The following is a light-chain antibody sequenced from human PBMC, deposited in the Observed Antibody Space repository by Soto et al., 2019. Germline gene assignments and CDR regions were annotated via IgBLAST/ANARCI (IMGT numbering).Light chain of an antibody. CDR2: DAS. Sequence: EIVLTQSPATLSLSPGERATLSRRASQSVSSYLAWYQQKPGQAPRLLIYDASNRATGIPARFSGSRSGTDFTLPISSLEPEDFAVYYCQQRSIWPPDTFGQGTKLEIK. CDR3: QQRSIWPPDT. V-gene: IGKV3-11*01. J-gene: IGKJ2*01. CDR1: QSVSSY.